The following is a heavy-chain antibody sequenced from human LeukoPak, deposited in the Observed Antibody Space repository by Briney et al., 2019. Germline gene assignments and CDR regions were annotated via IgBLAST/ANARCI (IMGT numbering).Heavy chain of an antibody. J-gene: IGHJ5*02. CDR1: GYTFTGYY. CDR3: ARGSVAAAYNWFDP. Sequence: EASVKVSCKASGYTFTGYYMHWVRQAPGQGLEWMGWINPNSGGTNYAQKFQGRVTMTMDTSISTAYMELSRLRSDDTAVYYCARGSVAAAYNWFDPWGQGTLVTVSS. CDR2: INPNSGGT. V-gene: IGHV1-2*02. D-gene: IGHD2-15*01.